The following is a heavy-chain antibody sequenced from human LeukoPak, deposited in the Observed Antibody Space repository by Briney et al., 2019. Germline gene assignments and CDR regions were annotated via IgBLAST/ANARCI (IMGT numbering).Heavy chain of an antibody. V-gene: IGHV1-18*01. CDR2: ISGNNGNT. D-gene: IGHD3-22*01. Sequence: ASVKVSCKASGYTFTSYGISWVRQAPGQGLEWMGWISGNNGNTNYAQHLQGRVTMTTDTSTRTAYMELRSLRSDDTAVYYCARDVFSTYYYDSSGLGDAFEIWGRGTMATVSS. J-gene: IGHJ3*02. CDR1: GYTFTSYG. CDR3: ARDVFSTYYYDSSGLGDAFEI.